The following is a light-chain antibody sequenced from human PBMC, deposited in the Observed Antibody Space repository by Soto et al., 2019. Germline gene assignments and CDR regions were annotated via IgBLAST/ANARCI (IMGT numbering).Light chain of an antibody. V-gene: IGKV3-15*01. CDR2: GAS. CDR1: QTVTGA. J-gene: IGKJ2*01. Sequence: EIVMTQSPATLSVSPGERATLSCRASQTVTGALAWYQQEPRQAPRLRLYGASTRATGVPDRFSGSGSGTDFTLTISSLKSEDFAGYSCQQYNDWPPYTFGQGTNVEI. CDR3: QQYNDWPPYT.